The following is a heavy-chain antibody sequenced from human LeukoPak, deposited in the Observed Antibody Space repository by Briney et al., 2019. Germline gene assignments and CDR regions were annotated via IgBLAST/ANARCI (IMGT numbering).Heavy chain of an antibody. V-gene: IGHV3-53*01. CDR2: IYSGGTT. J-gene: IGHJ4*02. Sequence: GGSLRLSCAASGFFVSSNYMSWVRQAPGKGLEWVSVIYSGGTTYYADSVKGRFTVSRDNSKNTLYLQMNSLRAEDTAVYYCARGIYFDHWGRGTLVTVSS. CDR3: ARGIYFDH. CDR1: GFFVSSNY.